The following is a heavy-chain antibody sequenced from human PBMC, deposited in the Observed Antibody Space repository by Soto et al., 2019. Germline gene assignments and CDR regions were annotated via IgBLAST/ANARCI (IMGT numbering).Heavy chain of an antibody. D-gene: IGHD2-2*01. CDR1: GGSISSYY. CDR2: IYYSGST. V-gene: IGHV4-59*01. J-gene: IGHJ4*02. CDR3: ARGGVVAARTAFDY. Sequence: SETLSLTCTVSGGSISSYYWSWIRQPPGKGLEWIGYIYYSGSTNYNPSLKSRVTISVYTSKNQFSLKLSSVTAADTAVYYCARGGVVAARTAFDYWGQGTLVTVS.